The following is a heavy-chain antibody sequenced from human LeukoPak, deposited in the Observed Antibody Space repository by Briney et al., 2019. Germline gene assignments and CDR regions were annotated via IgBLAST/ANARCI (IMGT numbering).Heavy chain of an antibody. Sequence: PGGSLRLSCTASGFTFGDYAMSWVRQAPGKGQEWVGFIRSKAYGGTTEYAASVKGRFTISRDDSKSIAYLQMNSLKTEDTAVYYCTRDYSIAVARLCDYWGQGTLVTVSS. CDR2: IRSKAYGGTT. V-gene: IGHV3-49*04. CDR3: TRDYSIAVARLCDY. J-gene: IGHJ4*02. D-gene: IGHD6-19*01. CDR1: GFTFGDYA.